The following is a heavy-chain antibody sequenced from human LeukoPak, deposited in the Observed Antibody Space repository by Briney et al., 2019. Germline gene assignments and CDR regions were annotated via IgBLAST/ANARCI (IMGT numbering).Heavy chain of an antibody. Sequence: ASVKVSCKASGYTFTGYYLHWVRPAPGQGLEWMGWIYPKTGGTSYAQKFQGRVTMTRDTSIRTAYMELIGLRSDDTAVYYCAGPWDQVGFDPWGQGTLVSVSS. J-gene: IGHJ5*02. CDR2: IYPKTGGT. CDR3: AGPWDQVGFDP. V-gene: IGHV1-2*02. CDR1: GYTFTGYY. D-gene: IGHD1-26*01.